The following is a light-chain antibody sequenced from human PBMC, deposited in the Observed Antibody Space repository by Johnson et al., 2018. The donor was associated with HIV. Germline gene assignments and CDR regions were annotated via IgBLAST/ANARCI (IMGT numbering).Light chain of an antibody. Sequence: QSVLTQPPSVSAAPGQKVTISCSGSSSNIENNYVSWYQQLPGAAPRLLIYENDKRPSGIPDRFSGSKSGTSATLGITGLQTGDEADYYCGTWDSSLSALNYVFGTGTKVTVL. CDR3: GTWDSSLSALNYV. V-gene: IGLV1-51*02. J-gene: IGLJ1*01. CDR2: END. CDR1: SSNIENNY.